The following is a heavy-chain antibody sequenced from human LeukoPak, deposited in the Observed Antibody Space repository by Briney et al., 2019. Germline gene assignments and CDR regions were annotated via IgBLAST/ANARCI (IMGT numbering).Heavy chain of an antibody. V-gene: IGHV4-59*01. J-gene: IGHJ4*02. Sequence: PSETLSLTCTVSGGSISSYYWSWIRQPPGKGLEWIGYIYYSGSTNYNPSLKSRVTISVDTSKNQFSLKLSPVTAADTAVYYCARDRSSGWLRVWGQGTLVTVSS. CDR2: IYYSGST. CDR3: ARDRSSGWLRV. CDR1: GGSISSYY. D-gene: IGHD6-19*01.